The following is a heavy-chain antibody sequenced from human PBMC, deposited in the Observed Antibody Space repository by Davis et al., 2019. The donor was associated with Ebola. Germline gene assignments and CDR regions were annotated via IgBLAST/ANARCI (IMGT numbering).Heavy chain of an antibody. Sequence: GESLKISCAASGLTFSSYAMSWVRQAPGKGLEYVPTITGSGGTTYYAESVKGRFTISRDNVKNTLYLQMDSLRAEDTAVYYCTREIGGVGAFWGQGRLVTVSS. D-gene: IGHD3-16*01. CDR1: GLTFSSYA. V-gene: IGHV3-23*01. CDR3: TREIGGVGAF. CDR2: ITGSGGTT. J-gene: IGHJ4*02.